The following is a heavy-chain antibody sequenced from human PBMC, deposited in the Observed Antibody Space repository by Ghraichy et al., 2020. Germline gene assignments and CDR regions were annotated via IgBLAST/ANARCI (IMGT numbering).Heavy chain of an antibody. J-gene: IGHJ3*01. CDR2: ISGSGDRT. CDR1: GFTFSSYA. V-gene: IGHV3-23*01. D-gene: IGHD1-14*01. CDR3: AIPLDHRGSFDF. Sequence: LSLTCVASGFTFSSYAMSWVRQAPGKGLEWVSGISGSGDRTYYADSVKGRFTISRDNSKNTLYLQMNSLRAEDTAVYYCAIPLDHRGSFDFWGQGTMVTVSS.